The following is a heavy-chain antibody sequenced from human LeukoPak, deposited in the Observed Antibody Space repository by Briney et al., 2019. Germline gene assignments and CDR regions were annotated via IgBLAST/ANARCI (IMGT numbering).Heavy chain of an antibody. Sequence: GGSLRLSCAASGFTFSSYAMHWVRQAPGKGLEWVAVISYDGSNKYYADSVKGRFTISRDNSKNTLYLQMNSLRAEDTAVYYCARADYDFWSGYSPGYWGQGTLVTVSS. J-gene: IGHJ4*02. CDR2: ISYDGSNK. D-gene: IGHD3-3*01. CDR3: ARADYDFWSGYSPGY. V-gene: IGHV3-30-3*01. CDR1: GFTFSSYA.